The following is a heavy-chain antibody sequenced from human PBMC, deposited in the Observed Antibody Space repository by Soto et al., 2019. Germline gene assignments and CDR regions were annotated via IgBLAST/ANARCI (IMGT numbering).Heavy chain of an antibody. CDR1: GFTFSNFD. J-gene: IGHJ1*01. CDR3: ATGTAAPAH. V-gene: IGHV3-23*01. Sequence: LRLSCAAPGFTFSNFDMSWVRQAPGKGLEWVSGISTSGGTTYYADSVKGRFTSSRDNSKNTLYLQMTSLRAEDTAVYYCATGTAAPAHWGQGTLVTVSS. CDR2: ISTSGGTT. D-gene: IGHD6-13*01.